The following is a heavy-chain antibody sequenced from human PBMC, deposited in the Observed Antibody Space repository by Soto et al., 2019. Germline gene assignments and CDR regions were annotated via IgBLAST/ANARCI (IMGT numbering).Heavy chain of an antibody. V-gene: IGHV3-7*01. CDR2: IKQDGREK. Sequence: PGGSLRLSCAASGFTFSNYYMSWVRQAPGRGLEWVANIKQDGREKYYVDSVKGRFTISRDNAKDSLYLQMNSLRAEDTAVYYCTTYDYIRGNYRVRWAFWGLGTMVTVSS. D-gene: IGHD3-16*02. CDR3: TTYDYIRGNYRVRWAF. CDR1: GFTFSNYY. J-gene: IGHJ4*02.